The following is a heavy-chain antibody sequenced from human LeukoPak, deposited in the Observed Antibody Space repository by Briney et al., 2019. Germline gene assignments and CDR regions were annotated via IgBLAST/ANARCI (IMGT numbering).Heavy chain of an antibody. J-gene: IGHJ5*02. CDR2: ISDTCGGT. D-gene: IGHD2-21*02. V-gene: IGHV3-23*01. Sequence: PGGSLRLSCAASGFTFSSYAMNWVRQAPGKGLEWVSAISDTCGGTFYAGSVKGRFSICRDTYKNTLYLQMNRLSAEDTAVHYCAKEAYCVGGCSRWFDPWGQGTLVTVSS. CDR1: GFTFSSYA. CDR3: AKEAYCVGGCSRWFDP.